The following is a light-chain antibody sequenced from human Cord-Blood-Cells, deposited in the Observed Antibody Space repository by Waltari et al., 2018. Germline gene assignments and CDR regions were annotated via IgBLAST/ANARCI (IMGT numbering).Light chain of an antibody. Sequence: DIQMTQSPSTLSASVGDRVTITCRASQSISSWLAWYQQKPGKAPKLLIYDASSLESGVPSRFSGSGTGTGFTLTISSLQPDDVATYNCQQYNSYSPTWTFGQGTRVEIK. CDR1: QSISSW. J-gene: IGKJ1*01. CDR3: QQYNSYSPTWT. V-gene: IGKV1-5*01. CDR2: DAS.